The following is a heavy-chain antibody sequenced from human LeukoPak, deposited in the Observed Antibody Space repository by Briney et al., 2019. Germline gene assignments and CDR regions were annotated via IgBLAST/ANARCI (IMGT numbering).Heavy chain of an antibody. V-gene: IGHV3-48*03. CDR3: AKAYYGSGSPLDWFDP. D-gene: IGHD3-10*01. CDR1: GFTFSSYE. J-gene: IGHJ5*02. Sequence: GASLRLSCAASGFTFSSYEMNWVSQAPGKWLEWVAYISSSGGIIYNSDSVKGRFTISRDNAKNTLYLQMNSLRAEDTAVYYCAKAYYGSGSPLDWFDPWGQGTLVTVSS. CDR2: ISSSGGII.